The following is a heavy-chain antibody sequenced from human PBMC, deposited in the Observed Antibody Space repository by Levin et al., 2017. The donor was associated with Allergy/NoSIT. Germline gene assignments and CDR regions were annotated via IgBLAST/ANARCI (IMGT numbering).Heavy chain of an antibody. CDR1: GFTFSSYS. V-gene: IGHV3-48*01. CDR3: AVGYSYGYNHLFDY. Sequence: PGGSLRLSCAASGFTFSSYSMNWVRQAPGKGLEWVSYISSSSSTIYYADSVKGRFTISRDNAKNSLYLQMNSLRAEDTAVYYCAVGYSYGYNHLFDYWGQGTLVTVSS. D-gene: IGHD5-18*01. CDR2: ISSSSSTI. J-gene: IGHJ4*02.